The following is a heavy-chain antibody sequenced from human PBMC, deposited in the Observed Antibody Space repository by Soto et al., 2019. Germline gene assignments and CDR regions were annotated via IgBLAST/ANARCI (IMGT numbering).Heavy chain of an antibody. V-gene: IGHV4-31*03. D-gene: IGHD6-13*01. J-gene: IGHJ4*02. CDR1: GGSISTGGYY. CDR2: FYYSGST. Sequence: TSETLSLTCTVSGGSISTGGYYWNWIRQHPGKGLEWIGYFYYSGSTYYNPSLKSRVTISVNTSKNQFSLKLSSVTAADTAVYYCARGALLDSSWYGILFGYWGQGTLVTVSS. CDR3: ARGALLDSSWYGILFGY.